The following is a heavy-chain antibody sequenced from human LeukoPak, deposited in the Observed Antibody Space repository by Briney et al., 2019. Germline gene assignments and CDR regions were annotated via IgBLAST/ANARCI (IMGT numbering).Heavy chain of an antibody. CDR1: GFIFSSYD. V-gene: IGHV3-30*18. J-gene: IGHJ4*02. CDR2: ISYDGSDK. CDR3: AKRQQQLAFDY. D-gene: IGHD6-13*01. Sequence: PGGSLRLSCGVSGFIFSSYDMHWVRQAPGKGLEWVALISYDGSDKDYADSVKGRFTISRDNSKSTLFLQMNSLGTEDTAVYYCAKRQQQLAFDYWGQGTLVTVSS.